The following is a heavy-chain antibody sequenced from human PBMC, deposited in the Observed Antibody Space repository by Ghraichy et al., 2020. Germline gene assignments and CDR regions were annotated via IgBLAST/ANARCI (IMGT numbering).Heavy chain of an antibody. D-gene: IGHD6-19*01. CDR2: IRYDGSNK. CDR3: ANFRQWSIHYGMDV. CDR1: GFTFSSYG. J-gene: IGHJ6*02. V-gene: IGHV3-30*02. Sequence: GESLNISCAASGFTFSSYGMHWVRQAPGKGLEWVAFIRYDGSNKYYADSVKGRFTISRDNSKNTLYLQMNSLRAEDTAVYYCANFRQWSIHYGMDVWGQGTTVTVSS.